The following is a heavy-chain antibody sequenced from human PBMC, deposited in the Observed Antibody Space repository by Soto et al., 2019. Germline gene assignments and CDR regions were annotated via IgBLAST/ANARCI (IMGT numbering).Heavy chain of an antibody. CDR1: GGSFSGYY. CDR3: ARGRGAAGTKSRYYYYYMDV. V-gene: IGHV4-34*01. D-gene: IGHD6-13*01. Sequence: SETLSLTCAVYGGSFSGYYWSWIRQPPGKGLEWIGDINYSGSTNYNPSLKSRVTISVDTSKNQFSLKLSSVTAADTAVYYCARGRGAAGTKSRYYYYYMDVWGKGTTVTVSS. J-gene: IGHJ6*03. CDR2: INYSGST.